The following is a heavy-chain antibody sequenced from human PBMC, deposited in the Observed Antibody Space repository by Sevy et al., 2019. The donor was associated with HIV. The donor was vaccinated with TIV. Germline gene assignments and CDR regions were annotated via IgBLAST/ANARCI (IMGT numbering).Heavy chain of an antibody. Sequence: SETLSLTCAVYGGSFSGYYWSWIRQPPGKGLDWIGEINHSGSTNYNPSLKSRVTISLDTSNNQFSLKLGSVTAADTAVYYCARATSLVTGPNNYYFDYWGQGTLVTVSS. D-gene: IGHD5-18*01. V-gene: IGHV4-34*01. J-gene: IGHJ4*02. CDR1: GGSFSGYY. CDR2: INHSGST. CDR3: ARATSLVTGPNNYYFDY.